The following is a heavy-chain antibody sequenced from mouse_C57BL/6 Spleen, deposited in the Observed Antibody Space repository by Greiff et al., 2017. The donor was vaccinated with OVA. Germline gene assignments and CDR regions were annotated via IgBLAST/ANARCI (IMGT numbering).Heavy chain of an antibody. J-gene: IGHJ1*03. CDR2: ILPGSGSP. Sequence: QVQLQQSGAELMKPGASVKLSCTATGYTFTGYCIEWVKQRPGHGLEWIGEILPGSGSPNYNEKFKGKATFTADTSSNTAYMQLSSLTTEDSTSYYCAGAYYNNGDPYWYFDVWGTGTTVTVSS. CDR1: GYTFTGYC. V-gene: IGHV1-9*01. D-gene: IGHD2-5*01. CDR3: AGAYYNNGDPYWYFDV.